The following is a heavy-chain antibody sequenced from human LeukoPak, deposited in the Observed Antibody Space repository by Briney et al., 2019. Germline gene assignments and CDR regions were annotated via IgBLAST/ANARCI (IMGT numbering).Heavy chain of an antibody. CDR3: ARNDSSGYFDY. CDR1: DYSISSGNY. CDR2: VYHSGST. V-gene: IGHV4-38-2*01. Sequence: KSSETLSLTCAVSDYSISSGNYWGWIRQPPGKGLEWIGSVYHSGSTHYRPSLKSRVTISVDTSKNQFSLKLSSVTAADTAVYYCARNDSSGYFDYCGQGTLVTVSS. J-gene: IGHJ4*02. D-gene: IGHD3-22*01.